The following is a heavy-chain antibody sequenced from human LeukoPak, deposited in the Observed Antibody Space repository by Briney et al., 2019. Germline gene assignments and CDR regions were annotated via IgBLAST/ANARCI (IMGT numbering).Heavy chain of an antibody. D-gene: IGHD3-10*01. CDR2: ISGSGGST. CDR3: AIPRDFYYYGSGSYFVDAFDI. V-gene: IGHV3-23*01. CDR1: GFTFSSYA. J-gene: IGHJ3*02. Sequence: GGSLRLSCAASGFTFSSYAMSWVRQAPGKGLEWVSAISGSGGSTYYADSVKGRFTISRDNSKNTLYPQINSLRAEDTAVYYCAIPRDFYYYGSGSYFVDAFDIWGQGTMVTVSS.